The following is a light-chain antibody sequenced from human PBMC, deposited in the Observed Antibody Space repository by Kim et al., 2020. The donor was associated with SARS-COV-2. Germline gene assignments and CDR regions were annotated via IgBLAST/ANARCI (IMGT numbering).Light chain of an antibody. CDR2: GKN. CDR1: SLRSYY. Sequence: SSELTQDPAVSVALGQTVRITCQGDSLRSYYATWYQQKPGQAPILVFYGKNNRPSGIPDRFSGSSSGNTASLTITGTQAGDEADYYCNSRDSNDYVVFGGGTQLTVL. V-gene: IGLV3-19*01. CDR3: NSRDSNDYVV. J-gene: IGLJ2*01.